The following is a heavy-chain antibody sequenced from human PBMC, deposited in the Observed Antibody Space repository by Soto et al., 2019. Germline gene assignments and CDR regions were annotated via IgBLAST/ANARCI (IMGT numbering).Heavy chain of an antibody. J-gene: IGHJ3*02. V-gene: IGHV3-21*01. CDR2: ISSSSSYI. CDR1: GFTFSSYS. CDR3: ARDSSIVDEELLFAPDAFDI. D-gene: IGHD3-10*01. Sequence: EVQLVESGGGLVKPGGSLRLSCAASGFTFSSYSMNWVRQAPGKGLEWVSSISSSSSYIYYADSVKGRFTISRDNAKNSLYLQMNSLRAEDTAVYYCARDSSIVDEELLFAPDAFDIWGQGTMVTVSS.